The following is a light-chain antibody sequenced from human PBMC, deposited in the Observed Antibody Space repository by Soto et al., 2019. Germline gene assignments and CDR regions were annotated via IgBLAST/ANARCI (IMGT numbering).Light chain of an antibody. Sequence: IQLLLSPSSLSASVGVRVSITCLASQDIAIYLAWYQQKPGEAPKLLIYAASTLYGGVPSRFSGNGSGTDFALTITSLQDEDFATYYCQQLRMYPSTFGGGTNVDSK. CDR3: QQLRMYPST. V-gene: IGKV1-9*01. J-gene: IGKJ4*01. CDR2: AAS. CDR1: QDIAIY.